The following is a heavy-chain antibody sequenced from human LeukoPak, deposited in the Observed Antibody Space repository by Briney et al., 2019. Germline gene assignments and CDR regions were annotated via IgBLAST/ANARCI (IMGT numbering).Heavy chain of an antibody. V-gene: IGHV4-59*08. J-gene: IGHJ4*02. CDR2: IYYSGST. D-gene: IGHD6-19*01. CDR3: ATGGDSSGWYFDY. Sequence: SETLALTCTVSGGSTSSYYWSWIRQPPGKGLEWIGYIYYSGSTNYNPSLKSRVTISVDTSKNQFSLKLSSVTAADTAVYYCATGGDSSGWYFDYWGQGTLVTVSS. CDR1: GGSTSSYY.